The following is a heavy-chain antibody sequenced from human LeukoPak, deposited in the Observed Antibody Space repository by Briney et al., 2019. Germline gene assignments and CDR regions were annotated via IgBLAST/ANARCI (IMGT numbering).Heavy chain of an antibody. CDR2: IYSGGTT. J-gene: IGHJ6*02. D-gene: IGHD1-7*01. Sequence: GGSLRLSCAASGITVSRSYMNWVRQAPGKGLEGVSVIYSGGTTDYADSVKGRFTISRDKSKNTLFLQMNSLRVEDTAVYYCARGEDNWIYKRVHKTMDVWGQGTTVTVSS. CDR3: ARGEDNWIYKRVHKTMDV. CDR1: GITVSRSY. V-gene: IGHV3-66*02.